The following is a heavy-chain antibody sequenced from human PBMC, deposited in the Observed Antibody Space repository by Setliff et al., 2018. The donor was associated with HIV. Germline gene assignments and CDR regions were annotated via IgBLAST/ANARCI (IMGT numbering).Heavy chain of an antibody. J-gene: IGHJ4*02. CDR1: DSGTYY. CDR2: VSSRGDT. Sequence: PSETLSLTCTVSDSGTYYWSWIRQPAGKGLEWIGRVSSRGDTNYNPSLKSRVTISVDTSKNQFSLKLSSVTAADTAVYYCASDISPDDGYNRLHYFDYWGQGTLVTVSS. D-gene: IGHD5-12*01. V-gene: IGHV4-4*07. CDR3: ASDISPDDGYNRLHYFDY.